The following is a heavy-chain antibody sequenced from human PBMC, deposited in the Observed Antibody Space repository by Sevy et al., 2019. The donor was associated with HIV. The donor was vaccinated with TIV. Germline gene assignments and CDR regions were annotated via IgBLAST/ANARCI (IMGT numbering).Heavy chain of an antibody. CDR2: ISYDGSNK. J-gene: IGHJ6*02. CDR3: AVDYWPDYYYFVMDV. V-gene: IGHV3-30-3*01. Sequence: GGSLRLSCAASGFTFSSYAMHWVRQAPGKGLEWVAVISYDGSNKYYADSVKGRFTISRDNSNNTLYLQMDCLRAEDMAVYYSAVDYWPDYYYFVMDVWGQGTTVTVSS. CDR1: GFTFSSYA. D-gene: IGHD2-15*01.